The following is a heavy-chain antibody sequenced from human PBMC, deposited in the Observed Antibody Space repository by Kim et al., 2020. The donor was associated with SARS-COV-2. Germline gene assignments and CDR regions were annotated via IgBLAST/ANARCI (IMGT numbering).Heavy chain of an antibody. J-gene: IGHJ4*02. CDR2: T. Sequence: TNYNPYLKSRATISVDTSRKQFSLKLTSVTAADTAVYYCARYNTGEGYFDYWGQETLVTVSS. V-gene: IGHV4-34*01. D-gene: IGHD1-20*01. CDR3: ARYNTGEGYFDY.